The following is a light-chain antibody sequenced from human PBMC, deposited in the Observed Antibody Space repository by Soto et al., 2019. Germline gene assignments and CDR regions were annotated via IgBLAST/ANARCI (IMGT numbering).Light chain of an antibody. J-gene: IGKJ3*01. CDR1: QSVSVNS. Sequence: EIVLTQSPGTLSLSPGERATLSCRASQSVSVNSLAWYQQKGGQAPRLLIYAASTRATGIPDRFSVSGSGTEFTLTISRLESEDFAVYYCYQHETSPPTFGPGTKVDVK. CDR2: AAS. V-gene: IGKV3-20*01. CDR3: YQHETSPPT.